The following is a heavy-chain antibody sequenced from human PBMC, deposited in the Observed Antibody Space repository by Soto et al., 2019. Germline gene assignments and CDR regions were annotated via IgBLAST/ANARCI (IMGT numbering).Heavy chain of an antibody. V-gene: IGHV1-2*02. CDR1: GYTFTGYY. Sequence: ASVKVSCKASGYTFTGYYVHWVREAPGQGLEWMGWINPETGGTSYAQKFQGRVTLSRDTSINTAYLEVSRLRFDDAAVYFCARERYQVISDGMDVWGQGTTVTVS. CDR2: INPETGGT. J-gene: IGHJ6*02. CDR3: ARERYQVISDGMDV. D-gene: IGHD2-2*01.